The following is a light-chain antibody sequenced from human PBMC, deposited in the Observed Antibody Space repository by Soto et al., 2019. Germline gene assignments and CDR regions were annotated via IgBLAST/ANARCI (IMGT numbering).Light chain of an antibody. Sequence: DIQMTQSPSTLSASVGDTVTITCRASQSISSWLAWYQQKPGKAPKLLIYKASSLQTGVPSRFSGSGSGTEFTLTISSLQPDDFATYYCQQSDSLRTFGQGTKVEIK. CDR3: QQSDSLRT. CDR1: QSISSW. V-gene: IGKV1-5*03. J-gene: IGKJ1*01. CDR2: KAS.